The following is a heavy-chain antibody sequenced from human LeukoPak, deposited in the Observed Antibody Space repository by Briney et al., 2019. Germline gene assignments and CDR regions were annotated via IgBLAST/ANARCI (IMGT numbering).Heavy chain of an antibody. CDR1: GYTFTSYG. CDR2: MNPNSGNT. CDR3: ARGNPYCSSASCYNY. V-gene: IGHV1-8*02. D-gene: IGHD2-2*02. J-gene: IGHJ4*02. Sequence: ASVKVSCKASGYTFTSYGISWVRQAPGQGLEWMGWMNPNSGNTGYAQRFQGRVTMTRDTSISTAYMELSSLRLEDTAVYYCARGNPYCSSASCYNYWGQGTLVTVSA.